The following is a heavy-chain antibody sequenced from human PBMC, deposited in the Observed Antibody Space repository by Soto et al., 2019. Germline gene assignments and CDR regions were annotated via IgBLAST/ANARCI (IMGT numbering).Heavy chain of an antibody. V-gene: IGHV1-3*01. CDR2: INAGNGNT. CDR3: ARTLRFLEWLFLPPYYFDY. Sequence: ASVKVSCKASGYTFTSYAMHWVRQAPGQRLEWMGWINAGNGNTKYSQKFQGRVTMTRDTSTSTVYMELSSLRSEDTAVYYCARTLRFLEWLFLPPYYFDYWGQGTLVTVSS. J-gene: IGHJ4*02. CDR1: GYTFTSYA. D-gene: IGHD3-3*01.